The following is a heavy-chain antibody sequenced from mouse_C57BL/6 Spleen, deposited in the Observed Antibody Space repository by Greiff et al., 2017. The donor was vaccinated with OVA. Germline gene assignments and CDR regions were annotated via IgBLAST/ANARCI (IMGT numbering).Heavy chain of an antibody. D-gene: IGHD1-1*02. V-gene: IGHV1-81*01. CDR1: GYTFTSYG. J-gene: IGHJ4*01. CDR2: IYPRSGNT. CDR3: AREGLWSSFPYYAMDY. Sequence: QVQLQQSGAELARPGASVKLSCKASGYTFTSYGISWVKQRTGQGLAWIGEIYPRSGNTYYNEKFKGKATLTADKSSSTAYMELRSLTSEDSAVYFCAREGLWSSFPYYAMDYWGQGTSVTVSS.